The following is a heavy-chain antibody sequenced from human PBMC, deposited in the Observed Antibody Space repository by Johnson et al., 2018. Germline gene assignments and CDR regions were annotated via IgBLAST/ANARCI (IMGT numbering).Heavy chain of an antibody. CDR1: GFTFSSYA. V-gene: IGHV3-30-3*01. CDR3: ARDSCAYSCSCQKVAFDI. CDR2: ISYDGSNK. D-gene: IGHD6-13*01. Sequence: QVQLVQSGGGVVQPGRSLRLSCAASGFTFSSYAMHWVRQAPGKGLEWVAVISYDGSNKYYADSVKGRFTISRDNSKNTLYLQMNSLRAEDTAVYYCARDSCAYSCSCQKVAFDIGGQGTMVTVSS. J-gene: IGHJ3*02.